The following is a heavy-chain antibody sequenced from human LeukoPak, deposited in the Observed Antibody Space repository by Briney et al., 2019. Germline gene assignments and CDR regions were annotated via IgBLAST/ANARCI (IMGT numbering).Heavy chain of an antibody. CDR2: ISGSGGST. Sequence: PGGSLRLSCAASGFTFSSYAMSWVRQAPGKGLEWVSAISGSGGSTYYADSVKGRFTISRDNSKNTLYLQMNSLRAEDTAVYYCAKDRYDSGGPYYFDYWGQGTLVTVSS. V-gene: IGHV3-23*01. J-gene: IGHJ4*02. CDR3: AKDRYDSGGPYYFDY. D-gene: IGHD3-22*01. CDR1: GFTFSSYA.